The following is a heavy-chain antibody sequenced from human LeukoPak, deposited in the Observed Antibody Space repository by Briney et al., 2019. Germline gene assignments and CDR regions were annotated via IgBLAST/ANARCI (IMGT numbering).Heavy chain of an antibody. D-gene: IGHD3-10*01. Sequence: GGSLRLSCAASGFTFDDYAMHWVRQAPGKGLEWVSGISWNSGSIGYADSVKGRFTISRDNAKNSLYLQMNSLRAEDTALYYCAKGTGSYYDFCLDYWGQGTLVTVPS. V-gene: IGHV3-9*01. CDR1: GFTFDDYA. CDR2: ISWNSGSI. CDR3: AKGTGSYYDFCLDY. J-gene: IGHJ4*02.